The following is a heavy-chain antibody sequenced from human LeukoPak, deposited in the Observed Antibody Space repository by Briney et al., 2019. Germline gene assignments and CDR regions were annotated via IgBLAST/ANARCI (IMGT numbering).Heavy chain of an antibody. D-gene: IGHD2-2*01. J-gene: IGHJ4*02. CDR1: GFTFSSYA. CDR3: AKTTSASCYHPLDY. Sequence: GGSLRLSCAASGFTFSSYAMSWVRQAPGKGLEWVSAISGSGGSTYYADSVKGGFTISRANSKNTLYLQMNSLRAEDTAVYYCAKTTSASCYHPLDYWGQGTLVTVSS. CDR2: ISGSGGST. V-gene: IGHV3-23*01.